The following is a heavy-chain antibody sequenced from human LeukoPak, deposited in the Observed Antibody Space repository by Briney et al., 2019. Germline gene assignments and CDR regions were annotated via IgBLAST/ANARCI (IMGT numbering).Heavy chain of an antibody. Sequence: SQTLSLTCTVSGGSISSGSYYWSWIRQPPGKGLEWIGYIYYSGSTNYNPSLKSRVTISVDMSKNQFSLKLSSVTAADTAVYYCARRIAVAGFDAFDIWGQGTMVTVSS. CDR2: IYYSGST. J-gene: IGHJ3*02. V-gene: IGHV4-61*01. CDR1: GGSISSGSYY. CDR3: ARRIAVAGFDAFDI. D-gene: IGHD6-19*01.